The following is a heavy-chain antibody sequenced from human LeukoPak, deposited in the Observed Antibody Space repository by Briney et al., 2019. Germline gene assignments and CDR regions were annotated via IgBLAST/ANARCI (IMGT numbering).Heavy chain of an antibody. V-gene: IGHV1-18*01. CDR2: ISAYNGNT. J-gene: IGHJ4*02. CDR1: DYTFTSYG. CDR3: VRNGGRYSSSSPFDY. D-gene: IGHD6-6*01. Sequence: ASVKVSCKASDYTFTSYGFSWVRQAPGQGPEWMGWISAYNGNTNYAQKLQGRVTMTTDTSTSTAYMELRSLRSDDTAVYYCVRNGGRYSSSSPFDYWGQGTLVTVSS.